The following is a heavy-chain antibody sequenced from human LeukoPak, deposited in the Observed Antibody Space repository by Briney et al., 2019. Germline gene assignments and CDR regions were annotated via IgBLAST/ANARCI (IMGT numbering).Heavy chain of an antibody. CDR1: GFTFSSYG. CDR2: IWYDGSNK. CDR3: AREQNRFGGKAPSPLWFDP. D-gene: IGHD3-10*01. Sequence: GGSLRLSCAASGFTFSSYGMHWVRQAPGKGLEWVAVIWYDGSNKYYADSVKGRFTISRDNSKNTLYLQMNSLRAEDTAVYYCAREQNRFGGKAPSPLWFDPWGQGTLVTVSS. V-gene: IGHV3-33*01. J-gene: IGHJ5*02.